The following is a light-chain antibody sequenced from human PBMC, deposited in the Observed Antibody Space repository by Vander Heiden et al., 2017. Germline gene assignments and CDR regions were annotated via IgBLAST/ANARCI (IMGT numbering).Light chain of an antibody. CDR2: DVS. CDR3: QQDNTYPWT. V-gene: IGKV1-5*01. J-gene: IGKJ1*01. CDR1: QSISTW. Sequence: DIQMTQSPSTLSASVGDRVTITCRATQSISTWLAWYQQKPGKAPKILIYDVSRLETGVPSRFSGSGSGTEFTLTISSLQPDDFATYYCQQDNTYPWTFGQGTKVEVK.